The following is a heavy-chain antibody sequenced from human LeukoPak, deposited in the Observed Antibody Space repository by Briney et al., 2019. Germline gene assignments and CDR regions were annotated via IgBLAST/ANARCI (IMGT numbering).Heavy chain of an antibody. CDR1: RFTFDDYG. D-gene: IGHD2-8*01. CDR2: INWNGGST. Sequence: GGSLRLSCAASRFTFDDYGMSWVRQAPGKGLEWVSGINWNGGSTGYADSVKGRFTISRDNAKNSLSLQMNSLRAEDTALYYCARVLGCTNGVCPYYYYYYMDVWGKGTTVTVSS. CDR3: ARVLGCTNGVCPYYYYYYMDV. V-gene: IGHV3-20*04. J-gene: IGHJ6*03.